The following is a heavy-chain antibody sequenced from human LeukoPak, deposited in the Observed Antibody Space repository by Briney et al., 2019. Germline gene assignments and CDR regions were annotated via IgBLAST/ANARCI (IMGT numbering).Heavy chain of an antibody. CDR2: TYYRSTWYN. CDR3: ARRLTQYDCFDP. Sequence: SQNLSLTCAISGDSVSSNSVTWNWIRQSPSRGLEWLGRTYYRSTWYNDYAVSVRGRISVNPDTSKNQFSLHLNSVTPEDTAVYYCARRLTQYDCFDPWGQGILVTVSS. D-gene: IGHD2-2*01. CDR1: GDSVSSNSVT. V-gene: IGHV6-1*01. J-gene: IGHJ5*02.